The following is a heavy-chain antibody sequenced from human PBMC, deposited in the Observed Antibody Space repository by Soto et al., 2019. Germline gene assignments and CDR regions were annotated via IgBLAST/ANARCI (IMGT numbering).Heavy chain of an antibody. CDR1: GGSISSYY. J-gene: IGHJ6*02. CDR3: AGGYYHYTGMDV. V-gene: IGHV4-59*01. Sequence: SETLSLTCTVSGGSISSYYWSWIRQPPGKGLEWIGYIYYSGSTNYNPSLKSRVTKSVDTSKNQFSLKLSSMTAADTAVYYCAGGYYHYTGMDVWGQGTTVTVSS. CDR2: IYYSGST. D-gene: IGHD2-15*01.